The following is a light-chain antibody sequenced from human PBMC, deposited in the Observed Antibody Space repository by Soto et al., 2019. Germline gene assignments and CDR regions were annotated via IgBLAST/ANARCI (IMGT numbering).Light chain of an antibody. V-gene: IGKV1-39*01. J-gene: IGKJ4*01. CDR2: GAT. CDR1: QSISTY. CDR3: QQSYNTPRT. Sequence: DIQMTQSPSSLSASVGDRVTIPCRASQSISTYLNWYQQKPGKAPKLLIYGATSLQRGVPSRFSGRGSRTDFTPTISRLPPEDFATYYCQQSYNTPRTFGGGTKVEIK.